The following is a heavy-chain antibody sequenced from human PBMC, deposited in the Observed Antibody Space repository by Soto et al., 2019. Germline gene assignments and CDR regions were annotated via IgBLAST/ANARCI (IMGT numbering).Heavy chain of an antibody. CDR3: AQLGLMTFSHKHYFNH. CDR1: GFSFDNYG. J-gene: IGHJ4*02. V-gene: IGHV3-23*01. Sequence: PGGTLRVNGVDTGFSFDNYGMSWVRQAPGEGLEWVSAIKSDGTSTYYAASVEDRFTISRDNSKNTLYLQLNSLRAEDTAVYYCAQLGLMTFSHKHYFNHWGRGTLVTVS. D-gene: IGHD3-16*01. CDR2: IKSDGTST.